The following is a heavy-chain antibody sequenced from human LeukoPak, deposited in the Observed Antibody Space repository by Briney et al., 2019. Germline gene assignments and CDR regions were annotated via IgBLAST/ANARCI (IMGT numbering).Heavy chain of an antibody. D-gene: IGHD2-2*01. V-gene: IGHV1-2*02. CDR1: GYTFTGYY. CDR2: INPNSGGT. Sequence: GASVKVSCKASGYTFTGYYMHWVRQAPGQGLEWMGWINPNSGGTNYAQKFQGRVTMTRDTSISTAYMELSRLRSDDTAVYYCARDEGYCSSTSCSNYYYYGMDAWGQGTTVTVSS. J-gene: IGHJ6*02. CDR3: ARDEGYCSSTSCSNYYYYGMDA.